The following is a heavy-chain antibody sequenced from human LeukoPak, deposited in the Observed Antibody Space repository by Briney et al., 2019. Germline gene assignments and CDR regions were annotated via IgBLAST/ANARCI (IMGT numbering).Heavy chain of an antibody. Sequence: SVRVSCKASGGTFSSYAISWVRQAPGQGLEWMGGIIPIFGTANYAQKFQGRVTITADESTSTAYMELSSLRSEDTAVYYCARAPGYSSSWYVPFNYWGQGTLVTVSS. CDR3: ARAPGYSSSWYVPFNY. D-gene: IGHD6-13*01. V-gene: IGHV1-69*13. J-gene: IGHJ4*02. CDR2: IIPIFGTA. CDR1: GGTFSSYA.